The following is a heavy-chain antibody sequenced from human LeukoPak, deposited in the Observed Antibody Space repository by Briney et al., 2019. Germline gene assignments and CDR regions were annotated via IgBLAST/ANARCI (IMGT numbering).Heavy chain of an antibody. CDR3: ARGVHRYGALDY. V-gene: IGHV3-23*01. CDR2: VSPSGDIT. D-gene: IGHD4-17*01. J-gene: IGHJ4*02. CDR1: GFTFSTYG. Sequence: GGSLRLSCAASGFTFSTYGMNWVRQAPGKGLEWVSGVSPSGDITYYADSVKGRFTISRDNSKNTVYLQMNNVRAEDTAVYYCARGVHRYGALDYWGQGTLVTVSS.